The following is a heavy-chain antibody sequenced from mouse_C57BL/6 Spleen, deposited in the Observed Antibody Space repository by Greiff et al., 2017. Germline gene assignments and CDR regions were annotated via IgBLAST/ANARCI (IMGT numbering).Heavy chain of an antibody. Sequence: QVQLQQSGAELVKPGASVKISCKASGYAFSSYWMNWVKQRPGKGLEWIGQIYPGDGDTNYNGKFKGKATLTADKSSSTAYMQLSSLTSEDSAVYFCARILRYSYYFDYWGQGTTLTVSS. CDR1: GYAFSSYW. CDR3: ARILRYSYYFDY. J-gene: IGHJ2*01. D-gene: IGHD1-1*01. V-gene: IGHV1-80*01. CDR2: IYPGDGDT.